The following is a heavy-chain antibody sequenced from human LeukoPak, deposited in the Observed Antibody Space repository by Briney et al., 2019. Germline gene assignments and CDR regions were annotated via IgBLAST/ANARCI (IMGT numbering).Heavy chain of an antibody. CDR3: ARASSGWYQADY. CDR1: GFTVSNNY. V-gene: IGHV3-21*01. D-gene: IGHD6-19*01. CDR2: ISSSSSYI. Sequence: GGSLRLSCAASGFTVSNNYMNWVRQAPGKGLEWVSSISSSSSYIYYADSVKGRFTISRDNAKNSLYLQMNSLRAEDTAVYYCARASSGWYQADYWGQGTLVTVSS. J-gene: IGHJ4*02.